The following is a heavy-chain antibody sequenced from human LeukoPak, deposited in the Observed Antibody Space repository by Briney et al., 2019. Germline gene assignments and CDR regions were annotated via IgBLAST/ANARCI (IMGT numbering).Heavy chain of an antibody. D-gene: IGHD5-18*01. CDR1: GYTFTSYD. CDR3: ARAPWALGYSYGSDY. Sequence: ASVKVSCKASGYTFTSYDINWVRQATGQGLEWMGWMNPNSSNTGYAQKFQGRVTITRNTSISTAYMELSSLRSEDTAVYYCARAPWALGYSYGSDYWGQGTLVTVSS. V-gene: IGHV1-8*03. CDR2: MNPNSSNT. J-gene: IGHJ4*02.